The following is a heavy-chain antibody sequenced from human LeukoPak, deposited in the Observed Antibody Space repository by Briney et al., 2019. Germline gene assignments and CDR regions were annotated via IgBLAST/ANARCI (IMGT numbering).Heavy chain of an antibody. J-gene: IGHJ6*02. CDR3: ASPIAAAGTPYYYYGMDV. V-gene: IGHV1-69*13. Sequence: ASVKVSCKASGYTFTYRYLHWVRQAPGQALEWMGGIIPIFGTANYAQKFQGRVTITADESTSTAYMELSSLRSEDTAVYYCASPIAAAGTPYYYYGMDVWGQGTTVTVSS. CDR1: GYTFTYRY. D-gene: IGHD6-13*01. CDR2: IIPIFGTA.